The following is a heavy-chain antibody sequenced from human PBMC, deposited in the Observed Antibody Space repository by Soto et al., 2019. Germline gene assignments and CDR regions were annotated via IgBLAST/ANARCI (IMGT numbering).Heavy chain of an antibody. CDR3: AKDQIAVAATGMDV. D-gene: IGHD6-19*01. Sequence: GGSMRLSSAASGFTFSAYSFNWIRQAPGKGLQWVSGVSASGLNTDYADPVKGRFTISRDNSKNTLYLQMNSLRAEDTAVYYCAKDQIAVAATGMDVWGQGTTVTVSS. J-gene: IGHJ6*02. V-gene: IGHV3-23*01. CDR2: VSASGLNT. CDR1: GFTFSAYS.